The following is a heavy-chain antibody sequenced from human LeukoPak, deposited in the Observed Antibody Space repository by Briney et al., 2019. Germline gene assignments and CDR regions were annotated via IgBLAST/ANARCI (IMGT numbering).Heavy chain of an antibody. D-gene: IGHD2-2*03. Sequence: GGSLRLSCAASGFTVSSNYMSWVRQAPGKGLEWVSVIYSGGSTYYADSVKGRFTISRDNSKNTLYLQMNSLRAEDTAVYYCARDGYCSSTSCRYHAAFDIWGQGTMVTVSS. CDR2: IYSGGST. V-gene: IGHV3-53*05. CDR3: ARDGYCSSTSCRYHAAFDI. CDR1: GFTVSSNY. J-gene: IGHJ3*02.